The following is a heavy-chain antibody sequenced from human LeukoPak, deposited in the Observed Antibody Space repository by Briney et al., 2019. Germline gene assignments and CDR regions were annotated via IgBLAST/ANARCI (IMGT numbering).Heavy chain of an antibody. CDR3: ARVVRGYYVY. D-gene: IGHD3-22*01. CDR1: DGSISSSRYY. CDR2: SYCSGST. Sequence: SETLSSTGTVLDGSISSSRYYWCGIRQPPGKGVEWIGSSYCSGSTYYNPSLKSRVTISVDTSKKQFSLKLSSGTAADTAVYYCARVVRGYYVYWGQGTLVTVSS. J-gene: IGHJ4*02. V-gene: IGHV4-39*07.